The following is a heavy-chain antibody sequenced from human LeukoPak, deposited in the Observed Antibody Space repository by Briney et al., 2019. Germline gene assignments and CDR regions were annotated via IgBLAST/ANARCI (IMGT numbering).Heavy chain of an antibody. V-gene: IGHV4-59*01. J-gene: IGHJ4*02. D-gene: IGHD2-15*01. Sequence: SETLSLTCTVSGGSISSYYWSWIRQPPGKGLEWIGYIYYSGSTNYNPSLKSRVTISVDTSKNQFSLKLSSVTAADTAVYYCARDSCSGGSCYFDYWGRGTLVTVSS. CDR2: IYYSGST. CDR1: GGSISSYY. CDR3: ARDSCSGGSCYFDY.